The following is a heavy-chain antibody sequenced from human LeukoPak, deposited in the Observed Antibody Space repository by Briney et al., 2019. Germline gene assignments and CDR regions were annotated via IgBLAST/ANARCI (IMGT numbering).Heavy chain of an antibody. D-gene: IGHD4-17*01. CDR1: GYTFTDYY. CDR2: INPNSGGS. Sequence: ASVKVSCKASGYTFTDYYMHWVRQAPGQGLERMGRINPNSGGSNYAQEFQGGVTMTRDTSISTAYMELNGLTSDDTAVYYCARGSGYGDSPGLHWGQGTLVTVSS. V-gene: IGHV1-2*06. J-gene: IGHJ4*02. CDR3: ARGSGYGDSPGLH.